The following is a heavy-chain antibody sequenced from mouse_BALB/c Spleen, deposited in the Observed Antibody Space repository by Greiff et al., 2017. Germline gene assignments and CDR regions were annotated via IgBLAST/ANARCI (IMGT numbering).Heavy chain of an antibody. D-gene: IGHD1-1*01. V-gene: IGHV5-12-2*01. CDR3: ARSRSTTGYAMDY. Sequence: EVHLAESGGGLVQPGGSLKLSCAASGFTFSSYTMSWVRQTPEKRLEWVAYISNGGGSTYYPDTVKGRFTISRDNAKNTLYLQMSSLKSEDTAMYYCARSRSTTGYAMDYWGQGTSVTVSS. CDR2: ISNGGGST. J-gene: IGHJ4*01. CDR1: GFTFSSYT.